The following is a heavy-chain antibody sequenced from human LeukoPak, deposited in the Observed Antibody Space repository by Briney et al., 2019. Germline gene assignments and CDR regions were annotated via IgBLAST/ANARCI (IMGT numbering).Heavy chain of an antibody. CDR3: ARTKADYYYYMDV. Sequence: ASVKVSCKASGYTFTSYGINWVRQAPGQGLEWMGWISAYNGNTNYAQKLQGRVTMTTDTSTSTAYMELRSLGSDDTAVYYCARTKADYYYYMDVWGKGTTVTVPS. CDR1: GYTFTSYG. CDR2: ISAYNGNT. V-gene: IGHV1-18*01. J-gene: IGHJ6*03. D-gene: IGHD2-8*01.